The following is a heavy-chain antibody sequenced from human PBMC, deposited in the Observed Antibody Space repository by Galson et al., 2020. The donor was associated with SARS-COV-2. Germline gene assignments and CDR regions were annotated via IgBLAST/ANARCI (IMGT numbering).Heavy chain of an antibody. D-gene: IGHD1-26*01. CDR2: IWYDGSNK. J-gene: IGHJ4*02. CDR1: GFTFSSYG. Sequence: RALKISCAASGFTFSSYGMHWVRQAPGKGLEWVAVIWYDGSNKYYADSVKGRFTISRDNSKNTLYLQMNSLRAEDTAVYYCARDKALGSYYDETDYWGQGTLVTVSS. V-gene: IGHV3-33*01. CDR3: ARDKALGSYYDETDY.